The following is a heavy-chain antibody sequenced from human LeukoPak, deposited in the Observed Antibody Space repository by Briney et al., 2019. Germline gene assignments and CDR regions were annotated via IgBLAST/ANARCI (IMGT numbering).Heavy chain of an antibody. Sequence: SETLSLTCTVSGDSINSYYWSWIRQPPGKGLECIGYIHYSGTTTYNPSLWRRVTISVDRSKNQCSLKLTSVTAADTAVYYCARLGDSSSRLYYFDYWGQGTLVTVSS. CDR3: ARLGDSSSRLYYFDY. CDR1: GDSINSYY. CDR2: IHYSGTT. J-gene: IGHJ4*02. D-gene: IGHD6-6*01. V-gene: IGHV4-59*08.